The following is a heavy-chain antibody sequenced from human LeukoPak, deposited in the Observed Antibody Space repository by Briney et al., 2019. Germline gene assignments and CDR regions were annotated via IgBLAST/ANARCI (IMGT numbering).Heavy chain of an antibody. CDR2: IDAGNGRT. CDR3: ARAFIAGTYNWFDP. Sequence: GASVKVSCKASQYSFSDYAIHWVRQAPGQRLEWMGWIDAGNGRTKYSQSFQGRLTITRDTSASTAYMELSSLRSEDTAVYYCARAFIAGTYNWFDPWGQGTLVTVSS. V-gene: IGHV1-3*01. CDR1: QYSFSDYA. D-gene: IGHD6-13*01. J-gene: IGHJ5*02.